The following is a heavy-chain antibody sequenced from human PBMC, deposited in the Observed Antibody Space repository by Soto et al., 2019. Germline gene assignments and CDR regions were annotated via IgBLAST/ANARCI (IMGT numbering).Heavy chain of an antibody. D-gene: IGHD1-26*01. V-gene: IGHV4-59*01. Sequence: LSLTCTVSGGSIISGYWSWIRQPPGKGLEWIGYISYSGSTNYNPSLKSLVTISVDTSKNQFSLKLFSVTAADTAVYYCARVLSGSSLFDYWGQGTLVTVSS. CDR3: ARVLSGSSLFDY. CDR1: GGSIISGY. J-gene: IGHJ4*02. CDR2: ISYSGST.